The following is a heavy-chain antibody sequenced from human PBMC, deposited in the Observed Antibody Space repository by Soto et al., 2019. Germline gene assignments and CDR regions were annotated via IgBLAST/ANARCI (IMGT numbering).Heavy chain of an antibody. CDR2: IYYTGST. J-gene: IGHJ4*02. CDR1: GGSILSYY. CDR3: ARSDGRY. Sequence: PLETLSLTCTVSGGSILSYYWSWIRQPPGKGLEWIGYIYYTGSTNYNPSLKSRVTISVDTSKNQFSLKLSSVTAADTAVYYCARSDGRYWGQGTLVTVSS. V-gene: IGHV4-59*01.